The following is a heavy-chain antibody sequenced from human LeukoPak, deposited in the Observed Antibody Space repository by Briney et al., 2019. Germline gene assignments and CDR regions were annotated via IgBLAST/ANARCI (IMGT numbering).Heavy chain of an antibody. CDR3: ARAGYSGYVSDYYYYMDV. V-gene: IGHV4-59*01. CDR1: GGSISSYY. J-gene: IGHJ6*03. Sequence: SETLSLTCTISGGSISSYYWGWIRQPPGKGLEWIGYIYYSGSTNYNPSLKSRVTISVDTSKNQFSLKLSSVTAADTAVYYCARAGYSGYVSDYYYYMDVWGKGTTVTISS. D-gene: IGHD5-12*01. CDR2: IYYSGST.